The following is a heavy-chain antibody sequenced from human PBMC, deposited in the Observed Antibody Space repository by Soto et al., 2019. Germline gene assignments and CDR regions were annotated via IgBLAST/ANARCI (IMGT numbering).Heavy chain of an antibody. Sequence: VQVVESGGGVVQPGRSLRLSCAASGFTFSSYGMHWVRQAPGKGLEWVATISYDETNKYYADSVKGRFTISRDNSKNTLYLQMNSLRAEDTAVYYCAKGGGLRFLPFDPWGQGTLVTVSS. D-gene: IGHD3-3*01. CDR2: ISYDETNK. CDR3: AKGGGLRFLPFDP. CDR1: GFTFSSYG. J-gene: IGHJ5*02. V-gene: IGHV3-30*18.